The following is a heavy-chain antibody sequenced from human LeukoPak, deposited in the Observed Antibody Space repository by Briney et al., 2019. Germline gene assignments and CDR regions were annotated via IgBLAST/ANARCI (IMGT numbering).Heavy chain of an antibody. CDR3: AREPVIYAFWFDP. D-gene: IGHD3-3*01. CDR1: GGTFSSYA. CDR2: IIPIFGTA. Sequence: GASVKVSCKASGGTFSSYAISWVRQAPGQGLEWMGGIIPIFGTANYAQKFQGRVTITADESTSTAYMELSSLRSEDTAVYYCAREPVIYAFWFDPWGQGTLVTVSS. J-gene: IGHJ5*02. V-gene: IGHV1-69*13.